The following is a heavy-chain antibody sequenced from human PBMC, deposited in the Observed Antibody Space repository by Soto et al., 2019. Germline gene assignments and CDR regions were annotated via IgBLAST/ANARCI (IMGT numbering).Heavy chain of an antibody. Sequence: SETLSLTCTVSGGSISSSSYYWGWIRQPPGKGLEWIGSIYYSGSTYYNPSLKSRVTISVDTSKKQYYLKLNSVTAADTALYYCARPGIPVADSDYWGQGTLVTVSS. D-gene: IGHD6-19*01. CDR2: IYYSGST. CDR1: GGSISSSSYY. CDR3: ARPGIPVADSDY. V-gene: IGHV4-39*01. J-gene: IGHJ4*02.